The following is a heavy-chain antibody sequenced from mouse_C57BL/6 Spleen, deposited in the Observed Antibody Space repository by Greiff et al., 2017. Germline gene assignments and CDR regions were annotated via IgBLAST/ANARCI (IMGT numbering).Heavy chain of an antibody. D-gene: IGHD1-1*01. CDR2: IPPSDSDT. J-gene: IGHJ1*03. CDR3: AIPHYYGSSYRYFDV. Sequence: VQLQQPGAELVKPGASVKVSCKASGYTFTSYWMHWVKQRPGQGLEWIGRIPPSDSDTNYNQKFKGKATLTVDKSSSTAYMQLSSLTSEDSAVYYCAIPHYYGSSYRYFDVWGTGTTVTVSS. V-gene: IGHV1-74*01. CDR1: GYTFTSYW.